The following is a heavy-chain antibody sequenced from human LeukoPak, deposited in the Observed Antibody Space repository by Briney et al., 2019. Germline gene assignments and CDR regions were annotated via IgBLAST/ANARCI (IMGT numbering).Heavy chain of an antibody. CDR1: GFTFSSYG. J-gene: IGHJ4*02. CDR3: AASSGSGNYAYYFDY. Sequence: PGRSLRLSCAASGFTFSSYGMHWVRQAPGKGLEWVAVISYDGSNKYYADSVKGRFTISRDIGKNSLYLQMNSLRAEDTAVYYCAASSGSGNYAYYFDYWGQGTLVTVSS. V-gene: IGHV3-30*03. D-gene: IGHD3-22*01. CDR2: ISYDGSNK.